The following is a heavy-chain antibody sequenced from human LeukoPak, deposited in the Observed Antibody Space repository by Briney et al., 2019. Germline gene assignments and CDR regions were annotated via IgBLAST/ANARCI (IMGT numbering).Heavy chain of an antibody. CDR1: GGSISSNY. Sequence: PSDTLSLTCTVSGGSISSNYWSWIRQPAGKGLEWLRRIYISGSTNYNPSLKSRVTMSVDTSKNQFSLNLSSVTAADTAVYYCAREPTVTLWDYYMDVWGKGTTVTISS. J-gene: IGHJ6*03. V-gene: IGHV4-4*07. CDR3: AREPTVTLWDYYMDV. CDR2: IYISGST. D-gene: IGHD4-17*01.